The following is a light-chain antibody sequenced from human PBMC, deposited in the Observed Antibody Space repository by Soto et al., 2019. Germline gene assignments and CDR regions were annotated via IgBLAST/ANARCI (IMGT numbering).Light chain of an antibody. CDR1: QKINNY. V-gene: IGKV1-39*01. J-gene: IGKJ2*01. Sequence: DLQMTQSPSSLSASVGDGVTITCRASQKINNYLNWYQQKPGKAPQVLIYAISRLEGGVPSRFSGSGSGTDFTLTITSLQPEDFATYYCQQSFSIPYTFGQGTKLEI. CDR3: QQSFSIPYT. CDR2: AIS.